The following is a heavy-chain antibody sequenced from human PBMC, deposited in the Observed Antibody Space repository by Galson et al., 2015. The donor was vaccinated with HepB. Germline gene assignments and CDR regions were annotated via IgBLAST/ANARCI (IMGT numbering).Heavy chain of an antibody. Sequence: CAISGDSVSSNTVGWNWIRQSPSSGLEWLGRTYYRTKWSNDYAESVQSRITINPDTSKNQISLQLNSVTPEDTAVYYCARSIRLGRGFDSWGQGTLVTVSS. CDR3: ARSIRLGRGFDS. J-gene: IGHJ5*01. CDR2: TYYRTKWSN. V-gene: IGHV6-1*01. D-gene: IGHD3-16*01. CDR1: GDSVSSNTVG.